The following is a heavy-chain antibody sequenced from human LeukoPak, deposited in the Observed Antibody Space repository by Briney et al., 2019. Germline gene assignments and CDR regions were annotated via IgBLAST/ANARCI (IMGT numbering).Heavy chain of an antibody. CDR2: IGFDGSDH. CDR1: GFTFSNYG. Sequence: TGGSLRLSCAASGFTFSNYGMHWARQAPGKGLEWVAFIGFDGSDHSYADSVKGRFTISRDNSKNTLYLQMNSLRAEDTAVYYCARVPLGYFDYWGQGTLVTVSS. V-gene: IGHV3-30*02. CDR3: ARVPLGYFDY. J-gene: IGHJ4*02.